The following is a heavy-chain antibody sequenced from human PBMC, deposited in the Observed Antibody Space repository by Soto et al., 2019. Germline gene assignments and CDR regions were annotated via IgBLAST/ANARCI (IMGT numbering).Heavy chain of an antibody. Sequence: QVQLEQSGDEVKKPGASVKVSCKASGYIFVNYDIAWVRQAPGQGLEWLGWISPYTGNTCYATKVQGRLTLTTDTSTSTAFMDLGSLTSADTAVYYCAMVDLYVTPTPQDVWGQGTTVTV. CDR3: AMVDLYVTPTPQDV. V-gene: IGHV1-18*01. D-gene: IGHD3-16*01. CDR2: ISPYTGNT. J-gene: IGHJ6*02. CDR1: GYIFVNYD.